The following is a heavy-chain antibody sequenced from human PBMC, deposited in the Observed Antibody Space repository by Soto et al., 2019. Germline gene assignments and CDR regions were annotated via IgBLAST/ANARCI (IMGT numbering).Heavy chain of an antibody. CDR3: ARGQTLRLRYFDWSTYNWFDP. V-gene: IGHV1-8*01. J-gene: IGHJ5*02. Sequence: GASVKGSFKASGYPFTSYDINLVRQATGQGLEWMGWMNPNSGNTGYAQKFHGRVTMTRNTSISTAYMELSSLRSEDTAVYYCARGQTLRLRYFDWSTYNWFDPWGQGTMVTVSS. CDR2: MNPNSGNT. D-gene: IGHD3-9*01. CDR1: GYPFTSYD.